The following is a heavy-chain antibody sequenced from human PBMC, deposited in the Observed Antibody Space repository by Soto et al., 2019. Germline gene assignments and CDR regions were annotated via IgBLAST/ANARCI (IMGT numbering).Heavy chain of an antibody. Sequence: SLRLSCASSVFTFDDYAMHWVRQAPGKGLEWVSGISWNSGSIGYADSVKGRFTISRDNAKNSLYLQMNSLRAEDTGLYYCAKDKGGYYYYGMDVWGQGTTVTVSS. CDR1: VFTFDDYA. J-gene: IGHJ6*02. CDR2: ISWNSGSI. CDR3: AKDKGGYYYYGMDV. D-gene: IGHD1-26*01. V-gene: IGHV3-9*01.